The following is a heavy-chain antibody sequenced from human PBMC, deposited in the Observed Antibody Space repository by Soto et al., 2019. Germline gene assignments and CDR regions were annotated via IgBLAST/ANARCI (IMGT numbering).Heavy chain of an antibody. J-gene: IGHJ4*02. CDR2: INSDGSST. Sequence: PGGSLRLSCAASGFTFSSYWMHWVRQAPGKGLVWVSRINSDGSSTSYADSVKGRFTTSRDNAENSLYLQMNSLRPEDTALYYCVRSKGGYSYGTPFDYWGQGTLVTVSS. CDR1: GFTFSSYW. V-gene: IGHV3-74*01. CDR3: VRSKGGYSYGTPFDY. D-gene: IGHD5-18*01.